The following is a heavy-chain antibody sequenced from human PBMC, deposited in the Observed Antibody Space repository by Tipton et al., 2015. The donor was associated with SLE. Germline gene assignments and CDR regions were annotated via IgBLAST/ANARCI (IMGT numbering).Heavy chain of an antibody. D-gene: IGHD3-22*01. CDR1: GFTFSSYA. CDR2: INHSGST. CDR3: ARVYYDSSGYSGSYWYFDL. Sequence: LRLSCAASGFTFSSYAMSWIRQPPGKGLEWIGEINHSGSTNYNPSLKSRVTISLDTSKNQFSLKLSSVTAADTAVYYCARVYYDSSGYSGSYWYFDLWGRGTLVTVSS. V-gene: IGHV4-34*01. J-gene: IGHJ2*01.